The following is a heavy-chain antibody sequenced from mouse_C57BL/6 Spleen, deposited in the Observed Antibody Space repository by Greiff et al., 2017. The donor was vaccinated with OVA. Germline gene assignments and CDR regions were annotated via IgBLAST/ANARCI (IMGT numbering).Heavy chain of an antibody. V-gene: IGHV5-6*02. J-gene: IGHJ2*01. Sequence: EVKLVESGGDLVKPGGSLKLSCAASGFTFSSYGMSWVRQTPDKRLEWVATISSGGSYTYYPDSVKGRFTISRDNAKNTLYLQMSSLKSEDTAMYYCARRGTYYGSSYEDYWGQGTTLTVSS. CDR1: GFTFSSYG. D-gene: IGHD1-1*01. CDR3: ARRGTYYGSSYEDY. CDR2: ISSGGSYT.